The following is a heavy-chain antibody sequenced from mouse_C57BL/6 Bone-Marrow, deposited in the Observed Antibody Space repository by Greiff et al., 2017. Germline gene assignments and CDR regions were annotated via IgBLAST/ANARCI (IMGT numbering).Heavy chain of an antibody. Sequence: QVQLQQPGAELVKPGASVKMSCKASGYTFTSYWITWVKQRPGQGLEWIGDIYPGSGSTNYNEKFKSKATLTVDTSSSTAYMQLSSLTSEYYAVYYCASYYYGSSSFDVWGTGTTVTVTS. J-gene: IGHJ1*03. CDR3: ASYYYGSSSFDV. CDR2: IYPGSGST. D-gene: IGHD1-1*01. CDR1: GYTFTSYW. V-gene: IGHV1-55*01.